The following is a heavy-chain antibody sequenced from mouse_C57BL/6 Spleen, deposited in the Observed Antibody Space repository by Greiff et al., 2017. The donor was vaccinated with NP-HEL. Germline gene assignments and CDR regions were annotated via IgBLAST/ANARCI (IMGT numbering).Heavy chain of an antibody. V-gene: IGHV1-4*01. J-gene: IGHJ2*01. CDR2: INPSSGYT. CDR3: ARRDFYGRGDY. CDR1: GYTFTSYT. D-gene: IGHD1-1*01. Sequence: VQLQQSGAELARPGASVKMSCKASGYTFTSYTMHWVKQRPEQGLEWIGYINPSSGYTKYNQKFKDKATLTADKSSSTAYRQLSSLTSEDSAVYYCARRDFYGRGDYWGQSTTLTVSS.